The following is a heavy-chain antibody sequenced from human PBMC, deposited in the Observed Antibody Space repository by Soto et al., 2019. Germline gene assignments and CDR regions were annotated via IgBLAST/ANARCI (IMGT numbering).Heavy chain of an antibody. CDR1: GWSFSGYY. J-gene: IGHJ4*02. CDR2: VNHSGST. Sequence: KASETLSLTCAVYGWSFSGYYWSWIRQPPGKGLEWIGSVNHSGSTNYNPSLKSRVTISVDKSKNQFSLKLMSLSAADTAVYYCGRLEGLATISYYFDYWGQGALVTVSS. D-gene: IGHD3-9*01. CDR3: GRLEGLATISYYFDY. V-gene: IGHV4-34*01.